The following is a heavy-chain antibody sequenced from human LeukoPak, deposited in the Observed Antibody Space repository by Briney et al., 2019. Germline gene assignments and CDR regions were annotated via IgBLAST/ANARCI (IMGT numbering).Heavy chain of an antibody. Sequence: TGGSLRLSCAASGFTFSSYGMHWVRQAPGKGLEWVAVISYDGSNKYYADSVKGRFTISRDNSKNTLYLQMNSLRAEDTAVYYCAKRTYYYDIFGAFDIWGQGTMVTVSS. CDR2: ISYDGSNK. CDR3: AKRTYYYDIFGAFDI. J-gene: IGHJ3*02. D-gene: IGHD3-22*01. CDR1: GFTFSSYG. V-gene: IGHV3-30*18.